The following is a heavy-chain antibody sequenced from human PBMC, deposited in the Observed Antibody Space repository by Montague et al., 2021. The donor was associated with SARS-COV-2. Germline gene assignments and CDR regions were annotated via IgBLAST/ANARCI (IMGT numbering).Heavy chain of an antibody. V-gene: IGHV4-59*08. J-gene: IGHJ4*02. CDR1: GGSISSSY. CDR2: IYTYGSA. Sequence: SETLSLTCSVSGGSISSSYWSWIRQPPGKGLEWIGYIYTYGSAKYNPSLKSRVTISVDTSKNQFSLKLSSVTAVDTAVYYCARHANWYWYYFDYWGQGTLVTVSS. CDR3: ARHANWYWYYFDY. D-gene: IGHD7-27*01.